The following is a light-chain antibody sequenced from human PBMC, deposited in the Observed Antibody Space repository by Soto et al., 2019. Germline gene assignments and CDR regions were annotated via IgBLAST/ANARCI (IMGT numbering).Light chain of an antibody. CDR1: SSDIGDYDF. V-gene: IGLV2-14*01. Sequence: QSALTQPASVSGSPGQSVTISCTGTSSDIGDYDFVSWYQQHPGKAPKLMIYHVTYRPSEVSNRYSGSKSSNSASLTISGLQADDEADYYCCSHATSHTYVFGRGTKITVL. CDR2: HVT. CDR3: CSHATSHTYV. J-gene: IGLJ1*01.